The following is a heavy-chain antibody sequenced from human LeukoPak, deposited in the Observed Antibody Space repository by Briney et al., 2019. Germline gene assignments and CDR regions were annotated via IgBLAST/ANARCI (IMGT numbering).Heavy chain of an antibody. V-gene: IGHV3-23*01. Sequence: GGSLRLSCAASGFSFSSYTMIWVRQPPGKGLEWVSRISGSGSSIYYADSVKGRFTISRNNSRNTLYLQMNSLRVEDTAVYYCATGGTYDSLDYWGQGTLVTVSS. D-gene: IGHD3-22*01. J-gene: IGHJ4*02. CDR3: ATGGTYDSLDY. CDR1: GFSFSSYT. CDR2: ISGSGSSI.